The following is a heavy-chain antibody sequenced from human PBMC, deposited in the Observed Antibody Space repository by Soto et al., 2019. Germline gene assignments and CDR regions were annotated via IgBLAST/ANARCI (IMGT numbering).Heavy chain of an antibody. V-gene: IGHV3-23*01. Sequence: GGSLRLSCAASGFTFSSYAMSWVRQAPGKGLEWVSAISGSGGSTYYADSVKGRFTISRDNSKNTLYLQMNGLRAEDTAVYYCAKDGRGYYDSSGFLFDYWGQGTLVTVSS. D-gene: IGHD3-22*01. CDR1: GFTFSSYA. CDR2: ISGSGGST. J-gene: IGHJ4*02. CDR3: AKDGRGYYDSSGFLFDY.